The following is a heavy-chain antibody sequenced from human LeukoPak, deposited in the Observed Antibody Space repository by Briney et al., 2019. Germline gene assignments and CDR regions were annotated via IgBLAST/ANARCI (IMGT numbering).Heavy chain of an antibody. V-gene: IGHV3-23*01. Sequence: TGGSLRLSCAASGFTFSSYAMRWVRQAPGKGLEWVSAISGSGGSTYYADSVKGRFTISRDNSKNTLYLQMNSLRAEDTAVYYCAKTGVQLWFEDYWGQGTLVTVSS. J-gene: IGHJ4*02. D-gene: IGHD5-18*01. CDR1: GFTFSSYA. CDR2: ISGSGGST. CDR3: AKTGVQLWFEDY.